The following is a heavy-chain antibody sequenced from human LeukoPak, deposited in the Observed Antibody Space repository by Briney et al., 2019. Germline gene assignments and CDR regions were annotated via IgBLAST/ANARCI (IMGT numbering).Heavy chain of an antibody. J-gene: IGHJ4*02. CDR2: INPNSGGT. Sequence: GASVKVSCKASGYTFTGYYMHLVRQAPGQGLGWMGWINPNSGGTNYAQKFQGRVTMTRDTSISTVYMELSSLRSEDTAVYYCARDRFTMVRGATPLYNSGQGTLVTVSS. V-gene: IGHV1-2*02. CDR3: ARDRFTMVRGATPLYN. D-gene: IGHD3-10*01. CDR1: GYTFTGYY.